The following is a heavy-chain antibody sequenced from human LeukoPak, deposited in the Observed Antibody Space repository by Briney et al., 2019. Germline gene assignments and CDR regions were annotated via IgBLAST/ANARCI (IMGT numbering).Heavy chain of an antibody. D-gene: IGHD6-13*01. CDR3: ARDLPYSSSWYTFDS. CDR2: ISPNNDNT. Sequence: ASVKVSCKASGYTFTSYATHWVRQAPGQRLEWMGWISPNNDNTDYAQKLQGRVTLTTDTSTSTAYMELRSLRSDDTALYYCARDLPYSSSWYTFDSWGQGTLVTVSS. CDR1: GYTFTSYA. J-gene: IGHJ5*01. V-gene: IGHV1-18*01.